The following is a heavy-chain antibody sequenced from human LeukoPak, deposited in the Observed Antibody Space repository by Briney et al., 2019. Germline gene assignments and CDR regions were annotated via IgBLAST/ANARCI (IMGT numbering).Heavy chain of an antibody. D-gene: IGHD1-26*01. CDR2: INTGNGDT. V-gene: IGHV1-3*04. CDR1: GYTFTSYA. Sequence: ASVKVSCKASGYTFTSYAIHWVRQAPGQRLEWLGWINTGNGDTRYSQTFQGRVTITRDTSASTAYMELSSLRPEDTAMYYCARDMGSGSLHYWGQGTLVTVSS. CDR3: ARDMGSGSLHY. J-gene: IGHJ4*02.